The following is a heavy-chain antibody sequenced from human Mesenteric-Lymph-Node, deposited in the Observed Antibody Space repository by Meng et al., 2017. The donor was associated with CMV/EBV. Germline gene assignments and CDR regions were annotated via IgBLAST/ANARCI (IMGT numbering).Heavy chain of an antibody. CDR3: ARGDVVVPAAMPSSFSYNWFHP. D-gene: IGHD2-2*01. Sequence: DYYIYWLRQAPGQGLEWMGWINPNSGDTNHAQNFQGRVTMTRDTSIDTAYMELSRMKSDDTAVYYCARGDVVVPAAMPSSFSYNWFHPWGQGTLVTVSS. CDR2: INPNSGDT. J-gene: IGHJ5*02. V-gene: IGHV1-2*02. CDR1: DYY.